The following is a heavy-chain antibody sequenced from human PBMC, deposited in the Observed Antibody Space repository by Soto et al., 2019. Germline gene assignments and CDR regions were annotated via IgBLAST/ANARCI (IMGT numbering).Heavy chain of an antibody. CDR2: IYYSGST. J-gene: IGHJ5*02. Sequence: SETLSLTCTVSGGSISSSSYYWGWIRQPPGKGLEWIGSIYYSGSTYYNPSLKSRVTISVDTSKNQFSLKLSSVTAADTAVYYCALLPLHMARACLFDIWGPASLVTGSS. V-gene: IGHV4-39*01. CDR3: ALLPLHMARACLFDI. CDR1: GGSISSSSYY. D-gene: IGHD3-10*01.